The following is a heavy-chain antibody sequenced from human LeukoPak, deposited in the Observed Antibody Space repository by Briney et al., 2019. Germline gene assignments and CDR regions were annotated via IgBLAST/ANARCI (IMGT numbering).Heavy chain of an antibody. J-gene: IGHJ4*02. D-gene: IGHD5-18*01. V-gene: IGHV3-7*01. CDR1: GFTFSIYW. Sequence: GGSLRLSCAASGFTFSIYWMTWARQAPGKGLEWVANINQDGSEKYYVDSVKGRFTISRDNAKNSLFLQMNNLRAEDTAVYYCARDGVDIAMGTADYWGQGTLVTVSS. CDR3: ARDGVDIAMGTADY. CDR2: INQDGSEK.